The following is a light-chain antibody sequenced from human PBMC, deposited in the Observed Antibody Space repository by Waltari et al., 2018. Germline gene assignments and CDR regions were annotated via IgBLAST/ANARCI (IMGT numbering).Light chain of an antibody. J-gene: IGLJ3*02. CDR3: QTWGTGIQV. V-gene: IGLV4-69*01. CDR2: VNSDGSH. Sequence: QLVVTQSPSASASLGASVKLTCTLSSGHSSYAIAWHQHQSEKGPRYLMTVNSDGSHKKGDGISERFSGSSSDLDRYLIISRLQSDDEADYFCQTWGTGIQVFGSGTKLTVL. CDR1: SGHSSYA.